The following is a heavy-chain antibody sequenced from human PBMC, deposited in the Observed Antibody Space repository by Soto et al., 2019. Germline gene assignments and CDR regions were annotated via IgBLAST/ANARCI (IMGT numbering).Heavy chain of an antibody. CDR3: AKDRCSGGSCYFDY. CDR2: ISGGGGNT. V-gene: IGHV3-23*01. D-gene: IGHD2-15*01. Sequence: GGSLRLSCAASGFIFSSYAMTWVRQAPGKGLEWVSVISGGGGNTYSADSVKGRFTISRDNSKNTLYLQMNSLRAEDTVVYYCAKDRCSGGSCYFDYWGQGVLVTVSS. CDR1: GFIFSSYA. J-gene: IGHJ4*02.